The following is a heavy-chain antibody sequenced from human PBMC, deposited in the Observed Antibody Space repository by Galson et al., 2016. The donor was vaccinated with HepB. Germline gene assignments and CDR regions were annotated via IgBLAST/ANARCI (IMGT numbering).Heavy chain of an antibody. CDR2: TYSGRSN. Sequence: ETLSLTCSVSGGSVNSDQYHWSWIRQPPGKGLQWLGHTYSGRSNTYNPSLKSRVTISIDTSKNQFSLTLSPVTAADTAGYYCTTYLVGHGGTGYWGKGTLVTVSS. CDR1: GGSVNSDQYH. J-gene: IGHJ4*02. V-gene: IGHV4-61*01. D-gene: IGHD3-16*01. CDR3: TTYLVGHGGTGY.